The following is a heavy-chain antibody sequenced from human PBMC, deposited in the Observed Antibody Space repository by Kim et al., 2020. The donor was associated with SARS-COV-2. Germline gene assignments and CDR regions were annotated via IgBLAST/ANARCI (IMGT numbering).Heavy chain of an antibody. CDR1: GGSISSSSYY. CDR3: ARERFRSGRRYLTYYFDY. CDR2: IYYSGST. J-gene: IGHJ4*02. D-gene: IGHD2-15*01. Sequence: SETLSLTCTVSGGSISSSSYYWGWIRQPPGKGLEWIGSIYYSGSTYYNPSLKSRVTISVDTSKNQFSLKLSSVTAADTAVYYCARERFRSGRRYLTYYFDYWGQGTLVTVSS. V-gene: IGHV4-39*07.